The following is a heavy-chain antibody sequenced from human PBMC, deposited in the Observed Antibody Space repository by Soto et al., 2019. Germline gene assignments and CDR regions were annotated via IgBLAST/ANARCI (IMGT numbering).Heavy chain of an antibody. V-gene: IGHV1-8*01. D-gene: IGHD6-19*01. Sequence: QVQLVQSGAEVKKPGASVKVSCKASGYTFTSSDINWVRQATGQGLEGMGWMNPNSGNTGSANQFQGRVTMTRNTSISTADLELSSLRSEDTAVYYGSRGRLGLGYNLFDPWRQGTLVTVSS. CDR2: MNPNSGNT. J-gene: IGHJ5*02. CDR3: SRGRLGLGYNLFDP. CDR1: GYTFTSSD.